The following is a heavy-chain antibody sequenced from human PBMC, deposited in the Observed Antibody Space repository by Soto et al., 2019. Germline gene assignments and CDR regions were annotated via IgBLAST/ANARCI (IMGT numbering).Heavy chain of an antibody. CDR1: GFTFDDYA. D-gene: IGHD3-9*01. J-gene: IGHJ6*03. Sequence: EVQLVESGGGLVQPGRSLRLSCAASGFTFDDYAIHWVRQAPGKGLEWVSGINWNSRSIGYAASVKGRFTISRDNAKNSLYLQLNSLRVEDTALYYCAKDHYDILTGPMDVWGKGTTVTVSS. V-gene: IGHV3-9*01. CDR3: AKDHYDILTGPMDV. CDR2: INWNSRSI.